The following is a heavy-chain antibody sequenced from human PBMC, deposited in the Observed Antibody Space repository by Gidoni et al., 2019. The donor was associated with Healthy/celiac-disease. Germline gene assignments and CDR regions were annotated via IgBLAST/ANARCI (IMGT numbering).Heavy chain of an antibody. CDR1: GFTFSSYS. CDR3: ARDLKGPIAAAGYFDY. Sequence: EVQLVESGGGLVKPGGSLRLSCAASGFTFSSYSMNWVRQAPGKGLEWVSSISSRSSYIYYADSVKGRFTISRDNAKNSLYLQMNSLRAEDTAVYYCARDLKGPIAAAGYFDYWGQGTLVTVSS. V-gene: IGHV3-21*01. J-gene: IGHJ4*02. CDR2: ISSRSSYI. D-gene: IGHD6-13*01.